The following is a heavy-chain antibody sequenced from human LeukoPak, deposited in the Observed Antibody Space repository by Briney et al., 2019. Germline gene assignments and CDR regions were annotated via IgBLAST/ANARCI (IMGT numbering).Heavy chain of an antibody. CDR1: GFTFSTYW. D-gene: IGHD2-21*01. J-gene: IGHJ5*02. CDR3: AKEDCGGDCYLGLSDSNWFDP. CDR2: IKYDGSEK. Sequence: SGGSLRLSCAASGFTFSTYWMAWVRQAPGKGLEWVANIKYDGSEKYYVDSVKGRFTISRDNAKNSLYLQMNSLRDEDTAVYYCAKEDCGGDCYLGLSDSNWFDPWGQGTLVTVSS. V-gene: IGHV3-7*01.